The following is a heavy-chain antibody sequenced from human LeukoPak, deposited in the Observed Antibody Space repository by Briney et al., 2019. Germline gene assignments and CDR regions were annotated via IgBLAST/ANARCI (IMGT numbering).Heavy chain of an antibody. J-gene: IGHJ4*02. CDR2: INPNSGGT. Sequence: GASVKVSCKASGHTFTGYYMHWVRQAPGQGLEWMGRINPNSGGTNYAQKFQGRVTMTRDTSISTAYMELSRLRSDDTAVYYCARGYGDYVRYFDYWGQGTLVTVSS. CDR1: GHTFTGYY. D-gene: IGHD4-17*01. V-gene: IGHV1-2*06. CDR3: ARGYGDYVRYFDY.